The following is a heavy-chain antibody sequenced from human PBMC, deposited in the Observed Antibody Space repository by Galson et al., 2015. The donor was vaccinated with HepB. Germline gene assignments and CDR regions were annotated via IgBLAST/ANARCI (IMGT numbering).Heavy chain of an antibody. CDR1: GGTFSSYA. J-gene: IGHJ6*02. D-gene: IGHD2-15*01. Sequence: SVKVSCKASGGTFSSYAISWVRQAPGQGLEWMGGIIPIFGIANYAQKFQGRVTITADESTSTAYMELSSLRSEDTAVYYCARDLIVVVVAAFYYYGMDVWGQGTTVTVSS. CDR2: IIPIFGIA. V-gene: IGHV1-69*13. CDR3: ARDLIVVVVAAFYYYGMDV.